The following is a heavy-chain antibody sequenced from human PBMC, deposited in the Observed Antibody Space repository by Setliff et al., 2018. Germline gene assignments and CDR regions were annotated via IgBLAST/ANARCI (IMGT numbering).Heavy chain of an antibody. Sequence: SETLSLTCTVSGGSISSYYWSWIRQPPGKGLEWIGYIYYSGSTNYNPSLKSRVTISVDTSKNQFSLKLSSVTAADTAVYYCARAVRRLLYNIAAAGLEMDVWGQGTTVTVSS. D-gene: IGHD6-13*01. V-gene: IGHV4-59*01. CDR2: IYYSGST. CDR1: GGSISSYY. J-gene: IGHJ6*02. CDR3: ARAVRRLLYNIAAAGLEMDV.